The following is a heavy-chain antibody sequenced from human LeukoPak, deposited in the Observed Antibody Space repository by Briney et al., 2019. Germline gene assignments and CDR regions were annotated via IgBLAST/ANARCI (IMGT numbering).Heavy chain of an antibody. J-gene: IGHJ4*03. CDR1: GYTFTGYY. Sequence: ASVKVSCKASGYTFTGYYMHWVRQAPGQGLEWMGWINPNSGGTNYAQKFQGRVTMTRDTSISTAYMELCRLRSDDTAVYYCARVTHSFTVPNWGQGNLGPLSS. D-gene: IGHD2-21*01. CDR2: INPNSGGT. CDR3: ARVTHSFTVPN. V-gene: IGHV1-2*02.